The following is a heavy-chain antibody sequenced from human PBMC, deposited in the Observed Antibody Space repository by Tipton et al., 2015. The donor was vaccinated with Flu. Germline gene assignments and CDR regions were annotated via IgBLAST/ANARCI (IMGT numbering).Heavy chain of an antibody. Sequence: RSLRLSCVASGFTFSPYGMHWVRQAPGKGLEWVAVIWYDGSDKFYAESVKGRFTISRDKSKNTLYLEISSLRAEDTAVYYCARSPRSAPDAFDVWGHGTMVTISS. CDR2: IWYDGSDK. CDR1: GFTFSPYG. CDR3: ARSPRSAPDAFDV. J-gene: IGHJ3*01. V-gene: IGHV3-33*01.